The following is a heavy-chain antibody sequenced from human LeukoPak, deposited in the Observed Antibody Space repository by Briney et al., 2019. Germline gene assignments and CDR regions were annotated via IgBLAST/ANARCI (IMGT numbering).Heavy chain of an antibody. CDR1: GFTFSTCA. D-gene: IGHD3-16*01. Sequence: TGGSLRLSCAASGFTFSTCAISWVRQAPGKGLEWVSTISGSDGYTYYADSVKGRFTISRDNSKNTLYLQMNSLRVEDAAVYYCAKMDMIRSGGYQPFDSWGQGTPITVSS. CDR3: AKMDMIRSGGYQPFDS. J-gene: IGHJ4*02. CDR2: ISGSDGYT. V-gene: IGHV3-23*01.